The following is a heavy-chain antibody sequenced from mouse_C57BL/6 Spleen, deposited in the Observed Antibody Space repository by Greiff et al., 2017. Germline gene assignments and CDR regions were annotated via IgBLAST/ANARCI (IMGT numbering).Heavy chain of an antibody. V-gene: IGHV1-85*01. CDR3: GRAYYGWFDV. CDR1: GYTFTSYD. Sequence: VKLQESGPELVKPGASVKLSCKASGYTFTSYDINWVKQRPGQGLEWIGWIYPRAGSTKYNEKFKGKATLTVATSSSPAYMELHRLTSEDASVYFCGRAYYGWFDVWGKGTTVTVSS. D-gene: IGHD6-5*01. J-gene: IGHJ1*03. CDR2: IYPRAGST.